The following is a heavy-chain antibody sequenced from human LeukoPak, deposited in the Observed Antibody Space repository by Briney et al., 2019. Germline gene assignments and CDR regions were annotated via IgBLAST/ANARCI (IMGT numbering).Heavy chain of an antibody. Sequence: GGSLRLSCAASGFTFSSYAMSWVRQAPGKGLEWVSAISGSGGSTYYADSVKGRFTISRDNSKNTLYLQMNSLRAEDTAVYYCAKDYEDYYGSGVLDAFDIWGQGTMVTVSS. CDR3: AKDYEDYYGSGVLDAFDI. J-gene: IGHJ3*02. CDR2: ISGSGGST. D-gene: IGHD3-10*01. V-gene: IGHV3-23*01. CDR1: GFTFSSYA.